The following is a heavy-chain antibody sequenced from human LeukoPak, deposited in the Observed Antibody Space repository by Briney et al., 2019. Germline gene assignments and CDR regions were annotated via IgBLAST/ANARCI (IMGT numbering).Heavy chain of an antibody. CDR2: ISYDGSNK. CDR1: GFTFSSYA. Sequence: PGGSLRLSCAASGFTFSSYAMHWVRQAPGKGLEWVAVISYDGSNKHYADSVKGRFTISRDNSKNTLYLQMNSLRAEDTAVYYCVSPNHQYDSSGYYPFLDWGQGTLVTVSS. V-gene: IGHV3-30-3*01. CDR3: VSPNHQYDSSGYYPFLD. J-gene: IGHJ4*02. D-gene: IGHD3-22*01.